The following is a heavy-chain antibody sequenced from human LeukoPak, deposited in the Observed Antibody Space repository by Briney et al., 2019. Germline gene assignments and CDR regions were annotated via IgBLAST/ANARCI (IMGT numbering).Heavy chain of an antibody. D-gene: IGHD1-1*01. Sequence: GGSLRLSCAASGFTFSSYWMHWVRHAPGKGLVWVSRIDSDGSGTINADSVKGRFTISRDNAKNTLYLQMNSLRAEDTAVYYCARDRYRSIDYWGQGTLVTVSS. CDR2: IDSDGSGT. V-gene: IGHV3-74*01. CDR3: ARDRYRSIDY. J-gene: IGHJ4*02. CDR1: GFTFSSYW.